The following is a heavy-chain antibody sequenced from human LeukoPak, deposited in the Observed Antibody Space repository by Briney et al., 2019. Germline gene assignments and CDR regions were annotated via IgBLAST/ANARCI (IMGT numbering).Heavy chain of an antibody. CDR2: IIPIFGTA. CDR1: GGTFSSYA. CDR3: ARVGYSNSYDY. J-gene: IGHJ4*02. Sequence: SVKVSCKASGGTFSSYAISWVRQAPGQGLEWMGGIIPIFGTANYAQKFQDRVTITWDASISTAYMDLSSLRSEDTAVYYCARVGYSNSYDYWGQGTLVTVSS. V-gene: IGHV1-69*13. D-gene: IGHD4-11*01.